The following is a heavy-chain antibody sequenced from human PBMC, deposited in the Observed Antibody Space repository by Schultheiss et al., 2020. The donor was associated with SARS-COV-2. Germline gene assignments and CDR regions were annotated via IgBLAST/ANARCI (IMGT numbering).Heavy chain of an antibody. CDR3: ARGRMTTVTRGLNWFDP. D-gene: IGHD4-11*01. Sequence: SQTLSLTCAVYGGSFSGYSWNWIRQAPGKGLEWIGYIYYSGSTYYNPSLKSRVTISVDTSKNQFSLKLSSVTAADTAVYYCARGRMTTVTRGLNWFDPWGQGGLVTVVS. CDR2: IYYSGST. V-gene: IGHV4-34*01. CDR1: GGSFSGYS. J-gene: IGHJ5*02.